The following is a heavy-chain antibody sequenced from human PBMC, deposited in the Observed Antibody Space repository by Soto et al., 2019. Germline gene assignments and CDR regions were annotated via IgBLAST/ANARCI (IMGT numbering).Heavy chain of an antibody. V-gene: IGHV3-23*01. CDR3: AKSTIIAAAGNYAFDI. CDR1: GFTFSSYA. CDR2: ISGSGGST. D-gene: IGHD6-13*01. J-gene: IGHJ3*02. Sequence: GGSLRLSCAASGFTFSSYAMSWVRQAPGKGLEWVSAISGSGGSTYYADSVKGRFTISRDNSKNRLYLQMNSLRAEDTAVYYCAKSTIIAAAGNYAFDIWGQGTMVTVSS.